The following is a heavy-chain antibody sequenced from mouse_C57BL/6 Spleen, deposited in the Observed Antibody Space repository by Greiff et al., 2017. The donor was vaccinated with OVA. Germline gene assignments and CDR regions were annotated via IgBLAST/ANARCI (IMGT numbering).Heavy chain of an antibody. V-gene: IGHV2-3*01. CDR2: IWGDGST. Sequence: VHLVESGPGLVAPSQCLSITCTVSGFSFTSYGVSWVRQPPGKGLEWLGVIWGDGSTNYHSALISSLSISMDNSKSQVFLKLNSLQTYDTATYYCAKPSTTDYYALDYWGQGTSVTVSS. J-gene: IGHJ4*01. D-gene: IGHD1-1*01. CDR1: GFSFTSYG. CDR3: AKPSTTDYYALDY.